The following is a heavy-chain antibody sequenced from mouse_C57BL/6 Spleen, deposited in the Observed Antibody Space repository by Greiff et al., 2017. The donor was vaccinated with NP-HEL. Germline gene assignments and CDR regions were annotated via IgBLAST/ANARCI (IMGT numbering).Heavy chain of an antibody. Sequence: QVQLKQPGAELVRPGSSVKLSCKASGYTFTSYWMHWVKQRPIQGLEWIGNIDPSDSESHYNQKFKDKATLTVDKSSSTVYMQLSSLTSEDSAVYYWARSGPSTTVVARYFDVWGTGTTVTVSS. CDR1: GYTFTSYW. D-gene: IGHD1-1*01. CDR2: IDPSDSES. CDR3: ARSGPSTTVVARYFDV. J-gene: IGHJ1*03. V-gene: IGHV1-52*01.